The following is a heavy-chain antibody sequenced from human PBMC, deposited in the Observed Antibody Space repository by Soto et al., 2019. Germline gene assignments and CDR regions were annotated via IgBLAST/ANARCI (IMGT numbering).Heavy chain of an antibody. D-gene: IGHD6-13*01. CDR1: AYSFTTYW. CDR2: IYPGDSDT. V-gene: IGHV5-51*01. CDR3: ARGIPTQIAAVPLAGFDP. Sequence: PGESLKSSCKDSAYSFTTYWIGCVRQMPGKGLEWMGIIYPGDSDTRYSPSFQGQVTISADKSISTAYLQWSSLKASDTAMYYCARGIPTQIAAVPLAGFDPWGHGTLVTVSS. J-gene: IGHJ5*02.